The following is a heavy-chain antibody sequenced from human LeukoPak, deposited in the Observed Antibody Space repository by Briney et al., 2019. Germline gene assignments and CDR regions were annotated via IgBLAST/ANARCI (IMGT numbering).Heavy chain of an antibody. CDR1: GFTFSTYA. Sequence: LTGGSLRLSCAASGFTFSTYAMNWVRQAPGKGLEWVSGISASGGGKFYADSVKGRFTISRDKSKNTLYLQMNSLRAEDAAVYYCAKDNAYYPIYYFYSCGEGTLVTVSS. CDR3: AKDNAYYPIYYFYS. D-gene: IGHD3-22*01. CDR2: ISASGGGK. J-gene: IGHJ4*02. V-gene: IGHV3-23*01.